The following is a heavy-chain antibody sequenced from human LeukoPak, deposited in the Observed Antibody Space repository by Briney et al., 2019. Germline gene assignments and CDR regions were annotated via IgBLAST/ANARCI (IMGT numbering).Heavy chain of an antibody. Sequence: GGSLRLSCAASGFTFSSYETNWVRQAPGKGLEWISYITSTSNSIYYAESVKGRFTISRDNTENSLYLQMDSLRVEDTALYFCAASLGPRDYWGQGILVTVSS. CDR1: GFTFSSYE. D-gene: IGHD7-27*01. CDR3: AASLGPRDY. CDR2: ITSTSNSI. V-gene: IGHV3-48*03. J-gene: IGHJ4*02.